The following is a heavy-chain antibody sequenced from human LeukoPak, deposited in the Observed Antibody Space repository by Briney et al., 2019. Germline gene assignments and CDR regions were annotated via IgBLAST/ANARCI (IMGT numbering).Heavy chain of an antibody. J-gene: IGHJ4*02. D-gene: IGHD5-24*01. CDR1: GGSISSSSYY. CDR2: IYYSGST. CDR3: ARGEMATIRDFDY. V-gene: IGHV4-39*07. Sequence: PSETLSLTCTVFGGSISSSSYYWGWIRQPPGKGLEWIGSIYYSGSTYYNPSLKSRVTISVDTSKNQFSLKLSSVTAADTAVYYCARGEMATIRDFDYWGQGTLVTVSS.